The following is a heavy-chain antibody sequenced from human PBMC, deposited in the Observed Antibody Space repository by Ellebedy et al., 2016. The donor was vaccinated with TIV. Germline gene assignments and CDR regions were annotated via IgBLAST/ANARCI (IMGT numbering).Heavy chain of an antibody. CDR2: MNPNSGNT. Sequence: AASVTVSCKASGYTFTSYDINWVRQATGQGLEWMGWMNPNSGNTGYAQKFQGRVTMTRNTSISTAYMELSSLRSEDTAVYYCARAMYSSSWFNGVDWFDPWGQGTLVTVSS. D-gene: IGHD6-13*01. J-gene: IGHJ5*02. V-gene: IGHV1-8*01. CDR1: GYTFTSYD. CDR3: ARAMYSSSWFNGVDWFDP.